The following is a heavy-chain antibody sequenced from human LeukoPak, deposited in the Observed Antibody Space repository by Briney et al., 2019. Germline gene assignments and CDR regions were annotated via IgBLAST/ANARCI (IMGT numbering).Heavy chain of an antibody. CDR1: GFTFSSYG. D-gene: IGHD1-26*01. J-gene: IGHJ4*02. Sequence: PGRSLRLSCAASGFTFSSYGMHWVRQAPGKGLEWVAVISYDGSNKHYADSVKGRFTISRDNSKNTLYLQMNSLRAEDTAVYYCARISGSYVFDYWGQGTLVTVSS. CDR3: ARISGSYVFDY. V-gene: IGHV3-30*03. CDR2: ISYDGSNK.